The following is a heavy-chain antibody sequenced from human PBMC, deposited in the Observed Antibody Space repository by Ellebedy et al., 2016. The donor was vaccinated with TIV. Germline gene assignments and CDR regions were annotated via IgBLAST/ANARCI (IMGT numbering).Heavy chain of an antibody. CDR1: GFTFSSCA. Sequence: GESLKISCAASGFTFSSCAMTWVRQAPGKGLEWVSAISGSADSIYYADSVRGRFTISRDNSQNTLYLQMNSLRAEDTAIYYCTKDSGFVAAAGTGFWGQGTLVTVSS. J-gene: IGHJ4*02. CDR3: TKDSGFVAAAGTGF. CDR2: ISGSADSI. D-gene: IGHD6-13*01. V-gene: IGHV3-23*01.